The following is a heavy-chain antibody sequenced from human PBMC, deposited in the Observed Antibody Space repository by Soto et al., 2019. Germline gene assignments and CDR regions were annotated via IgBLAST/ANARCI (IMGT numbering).Heavy chain of an antibody. D-gene: IGHD1-1*01. CDR2: IYYSGNT. V-gene: IGHV4-31*02. J-gene: IGHJ3*02. CDR3: AQALVFTGGDGFDI. Sequence: QVRLQEWGPGLVKPSQTLSLKCSVSGGSITTGGRYWSWIRQLPGKGLEWIGDIYYSGNTYYNAYLKRRGPISVEAAKHQFSLKLSSVTAADTAVYYCAQALVFTGGDGFDIWGQGRLVTVSS. CDR1: GGSITTGGRY.